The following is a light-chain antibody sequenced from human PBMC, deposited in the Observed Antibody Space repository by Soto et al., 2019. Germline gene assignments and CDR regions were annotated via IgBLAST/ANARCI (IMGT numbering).Light chain of an antibody. CDR2: EVS. CDR3: SSYADSNNLV. CDR1: SSDVGGYNY. Sequence: QSALTQPPSASGSPGQSVTISCTGTSSDVGGYNYVSWYQQHPGKAPKLMIYEVSKRPSRVPDRFSGSKSGNTASLTVSGLQAEDEADYYCSSYADSNNLVFGAGTKLTV. V-gene: IGLV2-8*01. J-gene: IGLJ2*01.